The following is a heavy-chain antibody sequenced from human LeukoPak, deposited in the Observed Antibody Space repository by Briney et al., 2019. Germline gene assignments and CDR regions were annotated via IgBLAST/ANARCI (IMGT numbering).Heavy chain of an antibody. Sequence: GGSLRLSCGASGFTFSSYWMHWVRQAPGKGLVWVSRIKSDGSTNYADSVKGRFTISRDNAKDTLSLQMNSLRAEDTGVYYCARAPSEIGGYYPEYFRHWGQGTLVTVSS. D-gene: IGHD3-22*01. CDR2: IKSDGST. CDR1: GFTFSSYW. J-gene: IGHJ1*01. CDR3: ARAPSEIGGYYPEYFRH. V-gene: IGHV3-74*01.